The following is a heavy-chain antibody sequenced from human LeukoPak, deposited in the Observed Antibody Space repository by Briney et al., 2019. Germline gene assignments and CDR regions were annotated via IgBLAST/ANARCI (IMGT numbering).Heavy chain of an antibody. CDR2: IYHSGST. CDR3: ARSLGSGYCWHS. V-gene: IGHV4-38-2*02. D-gene: IGHD3-22*01. J-gene: IGHJ4*02. CDR1: GYSISSGYY. Sequence: SETLSLTCSVSGYSISSGYYWGWIRQPPGKGLEWIGSIYHSGSTDYNPSLKSRVTISVDTSKNQFSLKLISVTAADTAVYFCARSLGSGYCWHSWGQGTLVTVSS.